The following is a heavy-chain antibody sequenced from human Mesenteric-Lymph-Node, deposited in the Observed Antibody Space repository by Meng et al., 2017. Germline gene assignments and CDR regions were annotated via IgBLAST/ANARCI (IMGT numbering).Heavy chain of an antibody. V-gene: IGHV1-2*02. CDR2: IDPKSGGA. Sequence: ASVKVSCKPSGYTFTDHFIHWVRQAPGQGLEWMGLIDPKSGGANYAQHLQDRVIMTRDTSVGTFYMDLSRLRSDDTALYYCARGGGRYHLDYWGLGTLVTVSS. CDR3: ARGGGRYHLDY. J-gene: IGHJ4*02. D-gene: IGHD1-26*01. CDR1: GYTFTDHF.